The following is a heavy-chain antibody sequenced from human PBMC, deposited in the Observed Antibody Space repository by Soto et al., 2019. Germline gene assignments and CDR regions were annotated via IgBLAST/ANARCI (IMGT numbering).Heavy chain of an antibody. CDR3: ASIDIVLMGYANDAFGI. J-gene: IGHJ3*02. CDR1: GFTFISYS. D-gene: IGHD2-8*01. Sequence: LRLSCAATGFTFISYSMNLVRQAPGKGLEWVSSISSSSSYIYYADSVKGRFTISRDNAKNSLYLQMNSLRAEDTAVYYCASIDIVLMGYANDAFGIWCQTRIVTV. CDR2: ISSSSSYI. V-gene: IGHV3-21*01.